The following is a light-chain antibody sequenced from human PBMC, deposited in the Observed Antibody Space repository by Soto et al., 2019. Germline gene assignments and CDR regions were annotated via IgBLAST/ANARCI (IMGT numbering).Light chain of an antibody. CDR2: GAS. J-gene: IGKJ1*01. CDR1: QGISNY. V-gene: IGKV1-27*01. Sequence: EIQMTQSPSSLSASVGDRVTITCRASQGISNYLAWYQQKPGKVPKLLIYGASTLQSGVPSRLCASGSGTDFTLIINSLQPEDVATYYCQKYDSAPWTFGQGTKVEIK. CDR3: QKYDSAPWT.